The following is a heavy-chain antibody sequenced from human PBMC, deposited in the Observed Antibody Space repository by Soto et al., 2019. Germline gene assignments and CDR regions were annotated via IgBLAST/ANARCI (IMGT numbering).Heavy chain of an antibody. CDR1: GFTFSTYA. CDR3: AKDGSNFGELID. Sequence: EVQLLASGGGLVQPGGSLRLSCAATGFTFSTYAMSWVRQAPGKGLEWVSSVSGGGGSTYYADSVKGRFTISRDNPKHTLYLQMNNLRAEDTAIYYCAKDGSNFGELIDWGQGTQVTVSS. D-gene: IGHD3-10*01. V-gene: IGHV3-23*01. CDR2: VSGGGGST. J-gene: IGHJ4*02.